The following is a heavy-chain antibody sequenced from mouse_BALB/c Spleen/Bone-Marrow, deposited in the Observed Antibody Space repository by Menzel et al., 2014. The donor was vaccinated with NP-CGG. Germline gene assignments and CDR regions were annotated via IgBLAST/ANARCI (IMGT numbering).Heavy chain of an antibody. J-gene: IGHJ1*01. CDR3: ARGSLLYYGGSYWYFDV. V-gene: IGHV2-6-7*01. D-gene: IGHD1-1*01. CDR2: IWGDGST. Sequence: VMLVESGPGLVAPSQSLSITCTVSGFSLTAYGLNWVRQPPGKGLEWLGVIWGDGSTDYNSALKSRLSISKGNSESQVFLKMNSLQTDDTARYYCARGSLLYYGGSYWYFDVWGAGTTVTVSS. CDR1: GFSLTAYG.